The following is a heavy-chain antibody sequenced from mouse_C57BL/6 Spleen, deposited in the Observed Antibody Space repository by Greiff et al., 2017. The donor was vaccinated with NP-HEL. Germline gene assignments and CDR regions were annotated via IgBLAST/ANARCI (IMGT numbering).Heavy chain of an antibody. Sequence: VQLKQSGAELVKPGASVKLSCTASGFNIKDYYMHWVKQRNEQGLEWIGRIDPEDGETKYAQKYQGKATITADTSPTTAYRQLSSLTSEDTAVYYCARCDYCSRYFDVWGTGTTVTVSS. CDR1: GFNIKDYY. CDR2: IDPEDGET. V-gene: IGHV14-2*01. CDR3: ARCDYCSRYFDV. D-gene: IGHD1-1*01. J-gene: IGHJ1*03.